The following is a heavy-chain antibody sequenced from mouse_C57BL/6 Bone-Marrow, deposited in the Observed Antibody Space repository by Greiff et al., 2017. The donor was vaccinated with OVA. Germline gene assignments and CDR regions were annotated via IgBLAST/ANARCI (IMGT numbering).Heavy chain of an antibody. J-gene: IGHJ2*01. CDR1: GYTFTSYW. D-gene: IGHD1-1*01. V-gene: IGHV1-55*01. CDR2: ICPGSGST. Sequence: QVQLQQPGAELVKPGASVKMSCKASGYTFTSYWITWVKQGPGQGLEWIGDICPGSGSTNYNEKFKSKATLTVATSSSTAYMQLSSLTSEDSAVYYCARGGSITTVVAPNFDYWGQGTTLTVSA. CDR3: ARGGSITTVVAPNFDY.